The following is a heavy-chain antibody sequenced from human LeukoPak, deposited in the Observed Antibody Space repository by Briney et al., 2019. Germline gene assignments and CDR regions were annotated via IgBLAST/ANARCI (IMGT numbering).Heavy chain of an antibody. Sequence: SETLSLTCTVSGGSISSYYWSWIRQPPGKGLEWIGYIYYSGSTNYNPSLKSRVTISVDTSKNQFPLKLSSVTAADTAVYYCARSLRLGELSSFDYWGQGTLVTVSS. J-gene: IGHJ4*02. V-gene: IGHV4-59*01. CDR3: ARSLRLGELSSFDY. D-gene: IGHD3-16*02. CDR2: IYYSGST. CDR1: GGSISSYY.